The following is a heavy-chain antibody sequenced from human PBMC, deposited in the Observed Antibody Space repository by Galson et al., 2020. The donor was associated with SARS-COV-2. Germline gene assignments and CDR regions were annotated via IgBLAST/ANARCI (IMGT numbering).Heavy chain of an antibody. CDR1: GYTLTELS. CDR2: FDPEDGET. J-gene: IGHJ5*02. CDR3: ATSRPVTPYNWFDP. V-gene: IGHV1-24*01. Sequence: ASAKVSCKVSGYTLTELSMHWVRQAPGKGLEWMGGFDPEDGETIYAQKFQGRVTMTEDTSTDTAYMELSSLRSEDTAVYYCATSRPVTPYNWFDPWGQGTLVTVSS. D-gene: IGHD4-17*01.